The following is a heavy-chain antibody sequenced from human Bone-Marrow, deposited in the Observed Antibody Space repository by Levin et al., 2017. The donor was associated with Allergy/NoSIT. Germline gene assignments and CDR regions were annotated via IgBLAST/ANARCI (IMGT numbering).Heavy chain of an antibody. CDR3: AREVPFDI. Sequence: HSGGSLRLSCAASGFTFSTYAMNWVRQAPGKGLEWVAVMPFDGNVKLYADSVKGRFTISRDNSKNTLYLQMNSLTAEDTAVYYCAREVPFDIWGQGTMVTVSP. D-gene: IGHD3-10*01. CDR2: MPFDGNVK. V-gene: IGHV3-30*04. J-gene: IGHJ3*02. CDR1: GFTFSTYA.